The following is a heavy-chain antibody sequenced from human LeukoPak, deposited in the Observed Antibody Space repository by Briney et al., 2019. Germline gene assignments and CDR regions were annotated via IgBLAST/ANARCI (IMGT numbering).Heavy chain of an antibody. V-gene: IGHV3-30*04. Sequence: PGGSLRLSCAASGFTFSSYAMHWVRQPPGKGLEWVAVISYDGSNKYYADSVKGRFTISRDNSKNTLYLQMNSLRAEDTAVYYCAREEYSSSLGAFDIWGQGTMATVSS. CDR2: ISYDGSNK. J-gene: IGHJ3*02. CDR3: AREEYSSSLGAFDI. CDR1: GFTFSSYA. D-gene: IGHD6-6*01.